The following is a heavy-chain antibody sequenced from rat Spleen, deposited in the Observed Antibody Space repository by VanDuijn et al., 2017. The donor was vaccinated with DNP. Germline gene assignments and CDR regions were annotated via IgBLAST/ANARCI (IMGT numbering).Heavy chain of an antibody. J-gene: IGHJ1*01. CDR1: GFTFSTYW. CDR2: ITSSGSNT. V-gene: IGHV5-31*01. Sequence: EVQLVESGGGLVQPGRSMKLSCAASGFTFSTYWMYWIRQAPGKGLEWVASITSSGSNTFYPDSVKGRFTISRDDAKSSLYLQMNSLKSEDTATYYCARGSSSMYWYFDFWGPGTMVTVSS. D-gene: IGHD1-2*01. CDR3: ARGSSSMYWYFDF.